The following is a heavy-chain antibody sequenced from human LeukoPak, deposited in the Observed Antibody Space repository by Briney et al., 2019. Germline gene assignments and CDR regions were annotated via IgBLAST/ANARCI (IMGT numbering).Heavy chain of an antibody. V-gene: IGHV3-23*01. D-gene: IGHD2-21*01. CDR1: GFTLSMYA. J-gene: IGHJ4*02. Sequence: GGSLRLSCTASGFTLSMYAMSWVRQAPGKRLEWVSATSSSDAGTYYAESVRGRFTISRDNSKNTLYLQMNSLRAEDAAVYYCAKAPVTSCRGAYCYPFDYWGQGALVTVSS. CDR3: AKAPVTSCRGAYCYPFDY. CDR2: TSSSDAGT.